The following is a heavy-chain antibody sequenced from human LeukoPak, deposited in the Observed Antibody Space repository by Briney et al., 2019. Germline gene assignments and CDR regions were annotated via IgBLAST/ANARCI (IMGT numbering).Heavy chain of an antibody. CDR2: IIPIFGTA. D-gene: IGHD6-19*01. J-gene: IGHJ4*02. CDR3: ARERSGWFFSN. Sequence: SVKVSCKASGGTFSSYAISWVRQAPGQGLEWMGGIIPIFGTANYAQKFQGRVTITADESTSTAYMDPRSLRSDDTAVYYCARERSGWFFSNWGQGTLVTVSS. CDR1: GGTFSSYA. V-gene: IGHV1-69*13.